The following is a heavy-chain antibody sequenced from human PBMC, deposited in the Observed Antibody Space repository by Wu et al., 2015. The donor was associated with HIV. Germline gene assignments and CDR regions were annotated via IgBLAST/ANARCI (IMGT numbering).Heavy chain of an antibody. CDR2: TNLNTGGT. CDR3: ARDELFRVDDAFDL. J-gene: IGHJ3*01. V-gene: IGHV1-2*02. CDR1: GYTFTDYF. D-gene: IGHD3-10*01. Sequence: LVQSGAEVKKPGASVKVSCKASGYTFTDYFIHWVRQAPGQGLEWMGWTNLNTGGTNYAPKFQGRVTMTRDTTISTAYIELSRLTSDDTAMYYCARDELFRVDDAFDLWGQGTLVTVSS.